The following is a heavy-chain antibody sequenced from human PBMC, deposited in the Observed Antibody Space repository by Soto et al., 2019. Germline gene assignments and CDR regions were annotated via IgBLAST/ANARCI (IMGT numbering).Heavy chain of an antibody. CDR3: ARRTGTAPRFDY. V-gene: IGHV3-30-3*01. Sequence: QVQLVESGGGVVQPGRSLRLSCSASGFTFSDFEMYWVRQAPGKGLDWVSFISSDGSNQYYAGSVKGRFTVSRDNSKNTLFLLMNSLRPEDTAEYFCARRTGTAPRFDYWGQGTLVTVSS. CDR1: GFTFSDFE. J-gene: IGHJ4*02. CDR2: ISSDGSNQ. D-gene: IGHD1-7*01.